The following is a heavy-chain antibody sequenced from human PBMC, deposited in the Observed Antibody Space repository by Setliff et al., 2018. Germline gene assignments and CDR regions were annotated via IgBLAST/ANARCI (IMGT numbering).Heavy chain of an antibody. CDR3: ARLESLGDLSLYGLWFDP. V-gene: IGHV4-38-2*01. CDR1: GFSISSGYY. J-gene: IGHJ5*02. Sequence: SETLSLTCAVSGFSISSGYYWGWIRQPPGKGLEWIVNIHHSGKAYHNPSLKSRVTMSVDTSKNHVSLKLSSVTAADTAVYYCARLESLGDLSLYGLWFDPWGQGTLVTVSS. CDR2: IHHSGKA. D-gene: IGHD3-16*02.